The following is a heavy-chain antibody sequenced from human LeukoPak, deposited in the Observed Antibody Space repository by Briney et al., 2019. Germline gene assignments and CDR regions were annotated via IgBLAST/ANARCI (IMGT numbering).Heavy chain of an antibody. CDR1: GFPFSSNS. V-gene: IGHV3-21*01. J-gene: IGHJ6*03. Sequence: SGGSLRLSCEASGFPFSSNSMSWVRQARGKGLEWVSSITSSSRYIYYADSVKGRFTISRDNSKNTLYLQMNSLRAEDTAVYYCAKGLDYYMDVWAKGTTVTISS. CDR3: AKGLDYYMDV. CDR2: ITSSSRYI.